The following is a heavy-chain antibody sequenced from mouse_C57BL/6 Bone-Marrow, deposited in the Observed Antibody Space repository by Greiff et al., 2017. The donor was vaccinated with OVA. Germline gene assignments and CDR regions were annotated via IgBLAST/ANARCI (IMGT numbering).Heavy chain of an antibody. CDR3: AREGIYYDYPYYAMDY. CDR1: GYTFISYW. CDR2: INPSNGGT. V-gene: IGHV1-53*01. Sequence: QVQLQQPGTELVKPGASVKLSCKASGYTFISYWMHWVKQRPGQGLEWIGNINPSNGGTNYNEKFKSKATLTVDKSSSTAYMQLSSLTSEDSAVYYCAREGIYYDYPYYAMDYWGQGTSVTVSS. D-gene: IGHD2-4*01. J-gene: IGHJ4*01.